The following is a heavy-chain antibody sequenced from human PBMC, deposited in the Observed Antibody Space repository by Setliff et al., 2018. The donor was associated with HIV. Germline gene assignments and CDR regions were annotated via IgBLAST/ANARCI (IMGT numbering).Heavy chain of an antibody. CDR2: LRPSGNT. V-gene: IGHV4-39*01. CDR3: ARHGAFYYYYYMDV. Sequence: SETLSLTCNVFGGAFSSRSYYWGWIRQPPGKGLEWIGSLRPSGNTYYNPSLKSRVTISVDTSKNQFSLNMSSVTAADTAVYYCARHGAFYYYYYMDVWGKGTTVTVSS. CDR1: GGAFSSRSYY. J-gene: IGHJ6*03.